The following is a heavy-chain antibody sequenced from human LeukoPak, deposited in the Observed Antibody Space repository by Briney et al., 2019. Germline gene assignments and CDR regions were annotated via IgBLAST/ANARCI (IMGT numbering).Heavy chain of an antibody. CDR2: IYPGDSYT. Sequence: GESLKISCKGSGYSFTSYWIGWVRQMPGKGLEWMGIIYPGDSYTNYSPSFQGHVTISADKSISTAYLQWSSLKASDTAMYYCARLGGYYYDSSGYSDYWGQGTLVTVSS. V-gene: IGHV5-51*01. CDR1: GYSFTSYW. CDR3: ARLGGYYYDSSGYSDY. D-gene: IGHD3-22*01. J-gene: IGHJ4*02.